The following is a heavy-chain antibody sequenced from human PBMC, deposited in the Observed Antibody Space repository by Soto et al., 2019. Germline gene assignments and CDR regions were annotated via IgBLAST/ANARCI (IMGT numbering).Heavy chain of an antibody. J-gene: IGHJ4*02. CDR2: INADTGNT. Sequence: QVQLVQSGAEVKNPGASVTVSCKASGYTFTSFAIHWVRQAHGQRPEWMGWINADTGNTKYSQRFQGRVTFARDTSANTAYMQVSSVRSEDTAVYFCAREVVSGYDLGYWGQGTLVTVSS. CDR3: AREVVSGYDLGY. D-gene: IGHD5-12*01. V-gene: IGHV1-3*01. CDR1: GYTFTSFA.